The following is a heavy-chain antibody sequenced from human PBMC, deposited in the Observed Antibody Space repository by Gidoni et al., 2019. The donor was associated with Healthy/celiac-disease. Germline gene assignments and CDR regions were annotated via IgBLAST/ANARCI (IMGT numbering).Heavy chain of an antibody. CDR1: VFTFDDYT. Sequence: EVQLVEPGGVVVQPGGPLRPSCAASVFTFDDYTMHWVRQAPGKGLEWVSLISWDGGSTYYADSVKGRFTICRDNSKNSLYLQMNSLRTEDTALYYCAKAIVATMEIDYWGQGTLVTVSS. J-gene: IGHJ4*02. CDR3: AKAIVATMEIDY. D-gene: IGHD5-12*01. CDR2: ISWDGGST. V-gene: IGHV3-43*01.